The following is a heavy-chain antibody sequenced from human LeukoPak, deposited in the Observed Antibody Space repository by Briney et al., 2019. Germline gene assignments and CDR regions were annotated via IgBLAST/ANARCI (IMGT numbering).Heavy chain of an antibody. Sequence: PSETLSLTCTVSGGSISSGDYYWRWIRQPPGKGLEWIGNIYYSGSTNYNPSLKSRVTISVDTSKNQFSLKLSSVTAADTAVYYCVRVPRLIDRSGYYLSAFDIWGQGTMVTVSS. CDR1: GGSISSGDYY. CDR2: IYYSGST. V-gene: IGHV4-30-4*01. CDR3: VRVPRLIDRSGYYLSAFDI. J-gene: IGHJ3*02. D-gene: IGHD3-22*01.